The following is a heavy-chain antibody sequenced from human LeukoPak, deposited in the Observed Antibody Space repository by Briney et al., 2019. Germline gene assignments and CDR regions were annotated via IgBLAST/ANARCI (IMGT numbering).Heavy chain of an antibody. CDR3: ARSYSDYDYFNNWFDP. D-gene: IGHD5-12*01. V-gene: IGHV2-5*01. CDR2: IYWNDDK. J-gene: IGHJ5*02. CDR1: GFSLSTSGVG. Sequence: ESGPTLVKHTQTLTLTCTFSGFSLSTSGVGVGWIRQPPGKALEWLALIYWNDDKRYSPSLKSRLTISKDTSKNQVVLTMTNMDPVDTATYYCARSYSDYDYFNNWFDPWGQGTLVTVSS.